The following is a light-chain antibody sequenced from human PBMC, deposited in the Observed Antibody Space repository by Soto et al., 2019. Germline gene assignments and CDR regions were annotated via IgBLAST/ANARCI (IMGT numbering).Light chain of an antibody. CDR2: EVT. J-gene: IGLJ1*01. CDR3: SSYTTSAPYV. V-gene: IGLV2-14*01. CDR1: SSDVGAYNF. Sequence: QSVLTQPASVSGSPGQSITISCTGTSSDVGAYNFVSWYQFHPGRAPKLIIYEVTIRPSGVSNRFSGSKSGNTASPTISGLQAEDEADYYCSSYTTSAPYVFGSGTKVTVL.